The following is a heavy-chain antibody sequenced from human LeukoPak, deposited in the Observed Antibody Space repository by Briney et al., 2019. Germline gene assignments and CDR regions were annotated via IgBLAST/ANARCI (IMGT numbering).Heavy chain of an antibody. CDR2: ISGSGDNT. V-gene: IGHV3-23*01. J-gene: IGHJ4*02. Sequence: GGSLRLSCAASGFTFSSYAMSWVRQVPGKGLEWVSVISGSGDNTYYADSVKGRFTISGDNSKNTLYLQMNSLRAEDTAVYYCANEIRPNDYWGQGAQVTVSS. CDR3: ANEIRPNDY. D-gene: IGHD4-17*01. CDR1: GFTFSSYA.